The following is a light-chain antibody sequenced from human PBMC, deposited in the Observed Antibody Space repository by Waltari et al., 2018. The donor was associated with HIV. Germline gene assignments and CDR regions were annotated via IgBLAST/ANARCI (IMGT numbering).Light chain of an antibody. V-gene: IGLV1-40*01. CDR1: SSNIGAGFD. Sequence: QSVLTQPPSVSGAPGQRVTISCTGNSSNIGAGFDVHWYQQLPETAPKLLIYGDTNRPSGVPYRFSGSKSGTSASLAITGLQAEDEADYYCQSYDSGLSVVFGGGTKLTVL. CDR2: GDT. CDR3: QSYDSGLSVV. J-gene: IGLJ3*02.